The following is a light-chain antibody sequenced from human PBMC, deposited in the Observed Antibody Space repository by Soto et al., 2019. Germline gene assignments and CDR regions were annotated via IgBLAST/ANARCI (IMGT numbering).Light chain of an antibody. Sequence: QSVLTQPASVSGSPGQSITISCTGTSSDVGSYNLVSWYQQHPGKAPKLMIYEGSKRPSGVSDRFSGSKSRNTASLTISGLQAEDEADYYCCSYAGSSTSKVFGGGTKLTVL. J-gene: IGLJ2*01. CDR1: SSDVGSYNL. CDR3: CSYAGSSTSKV. CDR2: EGS. V-gene: IGLV2-23*01.